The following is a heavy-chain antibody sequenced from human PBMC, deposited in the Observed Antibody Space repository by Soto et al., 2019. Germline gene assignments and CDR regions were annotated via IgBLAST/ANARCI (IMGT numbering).Heavy chain of an antibody. CDR1: GGSIRSYY. V-gene: IGHV4-59*01. CDR2: IYYSGST. J-gene: IGHJ4*02. Sequence: SETHSHTSTVSGGSIRSYYWSWIRQPTGKGLEWIGYIYYSGSTNYNPSLKSRVTISVDTSKNQFSLKLSSVTAADTAVYYCARVDRDGYNLVDYWGQGTLVTSPQ. D-gene: IGHD5-12*01. CDR3: ARVDRDGYNLVDY.